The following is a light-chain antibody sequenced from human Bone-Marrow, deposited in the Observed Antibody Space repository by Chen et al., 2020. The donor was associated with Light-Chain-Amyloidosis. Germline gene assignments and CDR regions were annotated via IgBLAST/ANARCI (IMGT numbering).Light chain of an antibody. CDR2: DDS. Sequence: SYVLTQPPSVSVAPGKTARITCGGNNIGSKSVHWYQQKPGQAPVLVVYDDSERPSGIPGRFSGFDSGNTATVTISRVEAGDEADYYCQVWDSGSNHWMFGGGTKLTVL. CDR3: QVWDSGSNHWM. CDR1: NIGSKS. V-gene: IGLV3-21*03. J-gene: IGLJ3*02.